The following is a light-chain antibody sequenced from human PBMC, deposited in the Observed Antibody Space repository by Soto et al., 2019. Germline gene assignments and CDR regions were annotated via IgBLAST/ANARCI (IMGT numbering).Light chain of an antibody. CDR1: SSDVGSYNL. CDR2: EGS. V-gene: IGLV2-23*01. Sequence: QSVLTQPASVSGSPGQSITISCTGTSSDVGSYNLVSWYQQHPGKAPKLMIYEGSKRPSGVSNRFSGSKSGNTASLTISGLQAEDEADYFCCSYAGRSTHVVFGGVTKLTVL. CDR3: CSYAGRSTHVV. J-gene: IGLJ2*01.